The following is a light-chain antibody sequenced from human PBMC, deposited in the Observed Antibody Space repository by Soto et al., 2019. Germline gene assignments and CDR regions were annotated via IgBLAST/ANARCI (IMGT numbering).Light chain of an antibody. J-gene: IGKJ2*01. CDR3: QQYTSDSLT. V-gene: IGKV1-5*03. CDR2: KAS. CDR1: QSISSW. Sequence: DIQMTQSPSTLSASVGDRVTITCRASQSISSWLAWYQQKPGKAPKLLIYKASSLESGVPSRFSGSGSGTEFTLTISSLQPDDFATYYCQQYTSDSLTFRQGTK.